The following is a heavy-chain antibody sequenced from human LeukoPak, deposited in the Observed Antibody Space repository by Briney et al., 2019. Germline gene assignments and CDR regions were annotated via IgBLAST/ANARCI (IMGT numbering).Heavy chain of an antibody. CDR1: GGSFTGHH. V-gene: IGHV4-34*01. J-gene: IGHJ4*02. Sequence: SETLSLTCAVYGGSFTGHHWNWIRQSAGKGLEWIGEVNHRGTTNYNPSLKSRVTISVDTSKNQFFLKLTSVTAADTAVYYCARDPTTVVTLPYYFDFWGQVTLVTVSS. CDR2: VNHRGTT. D-gene: IGHD4-23*01. CDR3: ARDPTTVVTLPYYFDF.